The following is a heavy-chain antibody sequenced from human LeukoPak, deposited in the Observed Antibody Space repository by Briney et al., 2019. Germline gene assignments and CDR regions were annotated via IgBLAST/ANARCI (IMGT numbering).Heavy chain of an antibody. D-gene: IGHD6-19*01. CDR3: ARNSAVATSRSWFNP. J-gene: IGHJ5*02. CDR1: DGSISNYY. Sequence: SETLSLTCSVFDGSISNYYWSWIRQPPGKGLEWIGYAYYSGSTTYNPSLESRVTISVDTSKNQFSLKLTAVTAADTAVYYCARNSAVATSRSWFNPWGQGTLVTVSS. V-gene: IGHV4-59*08. CDR2: AYYSGST.